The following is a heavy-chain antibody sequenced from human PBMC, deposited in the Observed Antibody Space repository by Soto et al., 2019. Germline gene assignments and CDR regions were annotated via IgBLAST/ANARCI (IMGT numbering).Heavy chain of an antibody. Sequence: GGSLRLSCAVSGFTFSNYGMHWVRQAPGKGLEWVAVISYYGSNKYYADSVKGRFTISRDNSKNTLYLQMHSLRAEDTAVYYCAKKDSDYSDNSGYSDCMDVWGQGTTVTVSS. CDR3: AKKDSDYSDNSGYSDCMDV. CDR2: ISYYGSNK. V-gene: IGHV3-30*18. D-gene: IGHD3-22*01. J-gene: IGHJ6*02. CDR1: GFTFSNYG.